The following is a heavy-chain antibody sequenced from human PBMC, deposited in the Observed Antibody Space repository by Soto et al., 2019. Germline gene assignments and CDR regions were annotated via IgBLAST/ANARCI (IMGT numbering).Heavy chain of an antibody. CDR3: AKRSSGTMADY. D-gene: IGHD3-10*01. CDR1: GGSISSTSYY. V-gene: IGHV4-39*01. J-gene: IGHJ4*02. CDR2: INHSGSP. Sequence: QLQLQESGPGLVKPSETLSLTCTVSGGSISSTSYYWVWIRQPPGKGLEWVGSINHSGSPYYNPSLKSRVTISVDMSKNQFSLKLRSVTAADTAVYYCAKRSSGTMADYWGQGTLVTVSS.